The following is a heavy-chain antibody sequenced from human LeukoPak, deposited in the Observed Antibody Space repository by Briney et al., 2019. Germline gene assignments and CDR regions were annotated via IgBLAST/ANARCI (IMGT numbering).Heavy chain of an antibody. V-gene: IGHV4-30-2*01. J-gene: IGHJ4*02. CDR2: IYHSGST. Sequence: PSQTLSLTCAVSGGSISGGGYSWSWIRQPPGKGLEWIGYIYHSGSTYYNPSLKSRVTISVDRSKNQFSLKLSSVTAADTAVYYCARERYCSGGSCPLGYWGQGTLVTVSS. CDR3: ARERYCSGGSCPLGY. D-gene: IGHD2-15*01. CDR1: GGSISGGGYS.